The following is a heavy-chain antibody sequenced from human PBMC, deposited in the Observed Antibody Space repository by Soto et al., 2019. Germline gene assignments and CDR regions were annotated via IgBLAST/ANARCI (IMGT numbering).Heavy chain of an antibody. CDR1: GYTFTSYG. J-gene: IGHJ4*02. Sequence: GASVKVSCKASGYTFTSYGISWVRQAPGQGLEWMGWISAYNGNTNYAQKLQGRVTMTTDTSTSTAYMELRSLRSDDTAVYYCARADHYYDSSGYYPQVDYWGQGTLVTVSS. D-gene: IGHD3-22*01. V-gene: IGHV1-18*01. CDR3: ARADHYYDSSGYYPQVDY. CDR2: ISAYNGNT.